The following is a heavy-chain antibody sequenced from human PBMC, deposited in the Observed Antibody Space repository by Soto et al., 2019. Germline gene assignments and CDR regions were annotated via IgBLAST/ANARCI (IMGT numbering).Heavy chain of an antibody. CDR1: GGSFSSYY. CDR3: ARHCYDSSGPYNWFDP. CDR2: IYYSGST. D-gene: IGHD3-22*01. V-gene: IGHV4-39*01. Sequence: TLSLTCAVYGGSFSSYYWGWIRQPPGKGLEWIGSIYYSGSTYYNPSLKSRVTISVDTSKNQFSLKLSSVTAADTAVYYCARHCYDSSGPYNWFDPWGQGTLVTVSS. J-gene: IGHJ5*02.